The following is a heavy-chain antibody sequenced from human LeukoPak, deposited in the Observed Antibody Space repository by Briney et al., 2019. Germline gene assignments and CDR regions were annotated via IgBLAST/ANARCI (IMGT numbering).Heavy chain of an antibody. CDR2: ISAYNGNT. CDR1: GYTFTSSG. J-gene: IGHJ4*02. D-gene: IGHD1-26*01. V-gene: IGHV1-18*01. Sequence: ASVKVSCTASGYTFTSSGISWVRQAPGQGLEWMGWISAYNGNTKYAQKVQGRVTMTTDTSTSTAYVELRSLRSDDTAVHYCARGLGATTFADFDYWGQGTLVTVSS. CDR3: ARGLGATTFADFDY.